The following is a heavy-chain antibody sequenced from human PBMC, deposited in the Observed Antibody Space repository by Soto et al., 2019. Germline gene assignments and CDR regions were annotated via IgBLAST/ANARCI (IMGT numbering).Heavy chain of an antibody. CDR3: ATWHEREHAYDV. V-gene: IGHV3-53*01. CDR2: LYDLDGS. D-gene: IGHD1-1*01. J-gene: IGHJ3*01. CDR1: GFTISGKKY. Sequence: DAQLVESGGGLIQPGESLRLSCAAFGFTISGKKYVAWVRQAPGKGLEWVSALYDLDGSFYAASVKGRFTTSSDSSKTTVYLQMNDLRPDDTAVYYCATWHEREHAYDVWCQGTTVTVSS.